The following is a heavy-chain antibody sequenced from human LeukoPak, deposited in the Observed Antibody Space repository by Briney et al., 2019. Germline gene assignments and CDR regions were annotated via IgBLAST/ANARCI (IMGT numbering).Heavy chain of an antibody. Sequence: SQTLSLTCAVSGGSISSGGYSWSWIRQPPGKGLEWIGYIYHSGSTYYNPSLKSRVTISVDRSKNQFSLKLSSVTAADTAGYYCARGGVVTAMYDYWGQGTLVTVSS. D-gene: IGHD2-21*02. V-gene: IGHV4-30-2*01. CDR1: GGSISSGGYS. CDR2: IYHSGST. J-gene: IGHJ4*02. CDR3: ARGGVVTAMYDY.